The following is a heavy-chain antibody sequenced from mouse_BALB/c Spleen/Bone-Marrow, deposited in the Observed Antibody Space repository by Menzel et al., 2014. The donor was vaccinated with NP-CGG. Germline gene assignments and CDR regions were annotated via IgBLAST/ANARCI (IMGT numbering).Heavy chain of an antibody. V-gene: IGHV2-9-2*01. J-gene: IGHJ3*01. CDR3: VRGGYYSWFAY. D-gene: IGHD2-3*01. CDR2: IWTGGGT. Sequence: VKLVESGPGLVAPSQSLSTTCTVSGFSLTSYDISWIRQPSGKGLEWLGVIWTGGGTNYNSAFMSRLSISKDNSKSQVFLKMNSLQTDDTAIYYCVRGGYYSWFAYWGQGTLVTVSA. CDR1: GFSLTSYD.